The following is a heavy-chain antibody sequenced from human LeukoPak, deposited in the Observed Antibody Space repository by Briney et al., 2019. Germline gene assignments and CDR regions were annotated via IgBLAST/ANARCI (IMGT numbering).Heavy chain of an antibody. V-gene: IGHV3-73*01. Sequence: GGPLRLSCAASGFIFSDCTIHWVRQASGKGLEWVGRIQGRTNTYATTYDASVKGRFTISRDDSKNTAYLQMNSLKVEDTAVYYCARVSPVSGAWFNAIDIWGQGTMVTVSS. J-gene: IGHJ3*02. CDR1: GFIFSDCT. D-gene: IGHD6-19*01. CDR3: ARVSPVSGAWFNAIDI. CDR2: IQGRTNTYAT.